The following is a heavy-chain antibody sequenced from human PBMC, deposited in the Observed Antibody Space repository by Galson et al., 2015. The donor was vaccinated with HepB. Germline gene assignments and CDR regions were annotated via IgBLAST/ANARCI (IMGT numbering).Heavy chain of an antibody. CDR1: GFTFSSYA. V-gene: IGHV3-23*01. J-gene: IGHJ6*02. CDR2: INGVGGST. D-gene: IGHD3-10*01. Sequence: SLRLSCAASGFTFSSYAMSWVRQAPGKGLEWVSAINGVGGSTYYADSVKGRFTISRDNSKNTLYLQMNSLRAEDTALYNCAKTHDYYGSGNYYRNYYYYGMDVWGQGTTVTVSS. CDR3: AKTHDYYGSGNYYRNYYYYGMDV.